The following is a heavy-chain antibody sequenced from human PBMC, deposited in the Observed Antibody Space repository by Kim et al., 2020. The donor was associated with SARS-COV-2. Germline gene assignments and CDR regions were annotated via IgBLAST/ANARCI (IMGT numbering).Heavy chain of an antibody. J-gene: IGHJ5*02. CDR2: ISSSSSYI. V-gene: IGHV3-21*01. CDR3: ARDTSSSSGWGADP. D-gene: IGHD6-13*01. Sequence: GGSLRLFCAASGFTFSSYSMNWVRQAPGKGLEWVSSISSSSSYIYYADSVKGRFTISRDNAKNSLYLQMNSLRAEDTAVYYCARDTSSSSGWGADPWGQGTLVTVSS. CDR1: GFTFSSYS.